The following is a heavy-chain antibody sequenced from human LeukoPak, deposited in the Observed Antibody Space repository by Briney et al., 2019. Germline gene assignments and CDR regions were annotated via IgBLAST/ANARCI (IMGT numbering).Heavy chain of an antibody. V-gene: IGHV1-46*01. CDR1: GYTFTSYY. CDR2: INPSGGST. J-gene: IGHJ5*02. D-gene: IGHD3-9*01. CDR3: ARDRDDILGRNWFDP. Sequence: GASVKVSCKAFGYTFTSYYRHWVRQAPGQGLEWMGMINPSGGSTSYAQKFQGRVTMTWDMSTSTVYMELSSLRSEDTAVYYCARDRDDILGRNWFDPWGQGTLVTVSS.